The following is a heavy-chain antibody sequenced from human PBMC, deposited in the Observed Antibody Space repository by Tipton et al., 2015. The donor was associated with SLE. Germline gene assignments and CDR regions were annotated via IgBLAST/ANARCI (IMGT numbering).Heavy chain of an antibody. CDR2: IKQDGSEK. V-gene: IGHV3-7*01. D-gene: IGHD5-24*01. J-gene: IGHJ4*02. CDR3: ARDWRWLPYFDY. Sequence: SLRLSCAASGFTFSSYWMSWLRQAPGKGLEWVANIKQDGSEKYYVDSVKGRFTISRDNAKNSLYLQVESLRAEDTTVYYCARDWRWLPYFDYWGQGTLVTVSS. CDR1: GFTFSSYW.